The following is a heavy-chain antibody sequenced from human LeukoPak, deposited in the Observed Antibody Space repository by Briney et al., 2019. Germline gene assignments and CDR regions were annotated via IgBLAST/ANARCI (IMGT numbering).Heavy chain of an antibody. CDR3: AKDLMVVVTSAFDY. V-gene: IGHV3-30*18. CDR2: ISHDGSNK. J-gene: IGHJ4*02. Sequence: PGGSLRLSCAASGFTFSSYGMHWVRQAPGKGPEWVAVISHDGSNKYYADSVKGRFTISRDNSKNTLYLQMNSLRAEDTAVYYCAKDLMVVVTSAFDYWGQGTLVTVSS. CDR1: GFTFSSYG. D-gene: IGHD3-22*01.